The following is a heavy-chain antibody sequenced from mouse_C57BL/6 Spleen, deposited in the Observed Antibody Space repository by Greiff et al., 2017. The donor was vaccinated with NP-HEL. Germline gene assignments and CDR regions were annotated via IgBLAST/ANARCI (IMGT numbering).Heavy chain of an antibody. Sequence: QVQLKQSGPGLVAPSQSLSITCTVSGFSLTSYGVHWVRQPPGKGLEWLVVIWSDGSTTYNSALKSRLSISKDNSKSQVFLKMNSLQTDDTAMYYCARQAVTSYAMDYWGQGASVTVSS. CDR2: IWSDGST. CDR3: ARQAVTSYAMDY. D-gene: IGHD2-2*01. J-gene: IGHJ4*01. CDR1: GFSLTSYG. V-gene: IGHV2-6-1*01.